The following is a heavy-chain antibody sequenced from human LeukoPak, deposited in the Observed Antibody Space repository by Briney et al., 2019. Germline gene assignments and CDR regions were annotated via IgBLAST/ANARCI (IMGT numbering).Heavy chain of an antibody. Sequence: SETLSLTCAVYGGSFSGYYWSWIRQPPGKGLEWIGEINHSGSTNYNPSLKSRVTISVDTSKNQFSLKLSSVTAADTAVYYCARGSIAVPGTPYYFDYWGQGTLVTVSS. J-gene: IGHJ4*02. D-gene: IGHD6-19*01. CDR3: ARGSIAVPGTPYYFDY. CDR2: INHSGST. CDR1: GGSFSGYY. V-gene: IGHV4-34*01.